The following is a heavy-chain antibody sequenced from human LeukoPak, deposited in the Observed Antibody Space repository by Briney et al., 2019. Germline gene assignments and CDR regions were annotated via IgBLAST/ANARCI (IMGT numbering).Heavy chain of an antibody. J-gene: IGHJ4*02. V-gene: IGHV1-2*02. D-gene: IGHD1-26*01. Sequence: ASVKVSCKASGYTFTGYYMHWVRQAPGQGLEWMGWINPNSGGTNYAQKFQGRVTVTRDTSISTAYMELSRLRSDDTAVYYCARGSSEGARRFDYWGQGTLVTVSS. CDR1: GYTFTGYY. CDR3: ARGSSEGARRFDY. CDR2: INPNSGGT.